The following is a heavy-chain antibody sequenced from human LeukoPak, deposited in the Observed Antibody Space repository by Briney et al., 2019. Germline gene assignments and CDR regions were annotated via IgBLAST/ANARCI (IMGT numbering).Heavy chain of an antibody. D-gene: IGHD3-10*01. CDR1: GFTFSDYY. Sequence: GGSLRLSCAASGFTFSDYYMSWIRQAPGKGLEWVSYISSSGSTIYYADSVKGRFTISRDNAKNSLYLQMNSLRAEDTAVYYCARAPLLVNTMVRGGPRFDYWGQGTLVTVSS. CDR3: ARAPLLVNTMVRGGPRFDY. J-gene: IGHJ4*02. V-gene: IGHV3-11*01. CDR2: ISSSGSTI.